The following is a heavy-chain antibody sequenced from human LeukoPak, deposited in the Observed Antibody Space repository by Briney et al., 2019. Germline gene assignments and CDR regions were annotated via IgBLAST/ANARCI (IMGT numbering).Heavy chain of an antibody. CDR1: GFTFSSYE. V-gene: IGHV3-48*03. Sequence: GGSLRLSCAASGFTFSSYEMNWVRQAPGKGLEWVSYISSSGSTIYYADSVKGRFTISRDNAKNSLYLQMNSLRAEDTAVYYCARDPSPFQWLTSAFDIWGQGTMVTVSS. D-gene: IGHD6-19*01. CDR2: ISSSGSTI. CDR3: ARDPSPFQWLTSAFDI. J-gene: IGHJ3*02.